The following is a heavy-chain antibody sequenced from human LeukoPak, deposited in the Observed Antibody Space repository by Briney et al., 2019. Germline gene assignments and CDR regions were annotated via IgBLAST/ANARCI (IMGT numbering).Heavy chain of an antibody. CDR2: INQDGSEK. D-gene: IGHD2-2*01. J-gene: IGHJ4*02. V-gene: IGHV3-7*01. Sequence: GGSLRLSCVVSGFTFSNYGMSWVRQAPGKGLEWVANINQDGSEKYSVDSVKGRFTISRDNAKNSLYLQMNSLRAEDTAVYFCAREYCSTSSCYFDYWGQGTLVTVSS. CDR1: GFTFSNYG. CDR3: AREYCSTSSCYFDY.